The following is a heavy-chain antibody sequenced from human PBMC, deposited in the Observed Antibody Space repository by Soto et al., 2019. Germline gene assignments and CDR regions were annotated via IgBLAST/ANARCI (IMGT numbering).Heavy chain of an antibody. Sequence: GGSLRLSCAAVGVTLDKYTMTWVRQAPGKGLEWVSSISSGSSYIYYADSLKGRFTISRDNAKNSLYLQMNSLRAEDTAVYYCARDRSTYFDYWGQGTLVTVSS. CDR2: ISSGSSYI. J-gene: IGHJ4*02. CDR3: ARDRSTYFDY. V-gene: IGHV3-21*01. CDR1: GVTLDKYT.